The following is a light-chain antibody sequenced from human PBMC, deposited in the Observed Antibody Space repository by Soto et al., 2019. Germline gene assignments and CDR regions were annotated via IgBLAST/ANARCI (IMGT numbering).Light chain of an antibody. CDR2: AVS. J-gene: IGLJ1*01. CDR1: SSDVGLYDY. V-gene: IGLV2-14*01. CDR3: SSYTSDSSYV. Sequence: QSVLTQPASVSGSPGQSITISCTGTSSDVGLYDYVSWYQQHSGKAPQLMIYAVSNRPSGVSNRFSASKSGNTASLFISGLQAEDEAGYYCSSYTSDSSYVFGSGTRSPS.